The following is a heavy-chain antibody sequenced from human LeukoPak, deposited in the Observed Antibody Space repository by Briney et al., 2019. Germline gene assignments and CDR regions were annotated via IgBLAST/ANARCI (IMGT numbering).Heavy chain of an antibody. Sequence: GGSLRLSCAASGFTFSSDAMSWVRQAPGKGLEWVSAISGSGGSTYYADSVKGRFTISRDNSKNTLYLQMNSLRAEDTAVYYCARAGYSSGWRPFAYWGQGTLVTVSS. CDR2: ISGSGGST. V-gene: IGHV3-23*01. J-gene: IGHJ4*02. CDR3: ARAGYSSGWRPFAY. CDR1: GFTFSSDA. D-gene: IGHD6-19*01.